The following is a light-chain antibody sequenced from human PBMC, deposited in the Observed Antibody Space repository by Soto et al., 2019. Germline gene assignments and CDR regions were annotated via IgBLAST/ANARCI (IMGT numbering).Light chain of an antibody. Sequence: QSALTQPASVSGCLGQSITISCIGTSSNIGSYNLVSWYQHQPGKAPKIMIFEGSKRPSGVSNRFSGSRSGNTASLTISGLQAEDEADYYCCSFAGSGTQYVFGTGTKVTVL. J-gene: IGLJ1*01. V-gene: IGLV2-23*01. CDR2: EGS. CDR1: SSNIGSYNL. CDR3: CSFAGSGTQYV.